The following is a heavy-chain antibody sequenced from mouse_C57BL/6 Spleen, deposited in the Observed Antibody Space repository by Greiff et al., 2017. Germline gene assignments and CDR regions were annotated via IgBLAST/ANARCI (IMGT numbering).Heavy chain of an antibody. CDR3: AKVANYAMDY. D-gene: IGHD1-1*01. CDR1: GYTFPDYY. Sequence: QLQQSGPELVKPGASVKISCKASGYTFPDYYMNWVKQSHGKSLEWIGDINPNNGGTSDNQKFKGKATLTVDKSSSTAYMELRSLTSEDSAVYYCAKVANYAMDYWGQGTSVTVSS. J-gene: IGHJ4*01. V-gene: IGHV1-26*01. CDR2: INPNNGGT.